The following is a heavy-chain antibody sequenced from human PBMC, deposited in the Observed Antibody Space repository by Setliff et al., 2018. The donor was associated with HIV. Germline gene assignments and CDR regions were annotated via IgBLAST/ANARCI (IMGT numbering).Heavy chain of an antibody. CDR1: GVSISGHF. CDR2: IYTSGTT. Sequence: PSETLSLTCFVSGVSISGHFWGWIRQPPGKGLEWIGYIYTSGTTEYNPSLDSRVTISVDTSRDQFSLKLSSVTAADTAVYYCARGLSFYDPGGFDYWGQGTLVTVSS. D-gene: IGHD3-22*01. V-gene: IGHV4-4*09. CDR3: ARGLSFYDPGGFDY. J-gene: IGHJ4*02.